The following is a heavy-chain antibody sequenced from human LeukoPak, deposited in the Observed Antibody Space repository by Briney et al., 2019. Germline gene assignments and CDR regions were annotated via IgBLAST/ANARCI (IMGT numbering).Heavy chain of an antibody. CDR1: GGPISSDSYY. CDR2: IYNSGNT. J-gene: IGHJ2*01. CDR3: ARSQGRWSYGKYFDL. Sequence: SETLSLTCTVSGGPISSDSYYWDWIRQPPGKRLEWIGTIYNSGNTYYGPSLKSRVTISLDTSKSQFSLKLSSVTAADTAVYYCARSQGRWSYGKYFDLWGRGTLVSVSS. V-gene: IGHV4-39*01. D-gene: IGHD3-16*01.